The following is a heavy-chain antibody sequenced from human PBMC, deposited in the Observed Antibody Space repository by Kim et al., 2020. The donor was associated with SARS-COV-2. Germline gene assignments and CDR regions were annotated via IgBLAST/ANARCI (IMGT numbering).Heavy chain of an antibody. D-gene: IGHD1-26*01. Sequence: GGSLRLSCAASGFTFSSYAMSWVRQAPGKGLEWVSAISGSGGSTYYADSVKGRFTISRDNSKNTLYLQMNSLRAEDTAVYYCAKPLPYSGSYSADFDYWGQGTLVTVSS. CDR1: GFTFSSYA. CDR3: AKPLPYSGSYSADFDY. V-gene: IGHV3-23*01. CDR2: ISGSGGST. J-gene: IGHJ4*02.